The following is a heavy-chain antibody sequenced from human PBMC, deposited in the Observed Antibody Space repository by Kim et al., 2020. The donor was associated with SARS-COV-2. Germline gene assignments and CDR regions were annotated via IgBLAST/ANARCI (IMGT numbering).Heavy chain of an antibody. Sequence: SETLSLTCTVSGDSKDDNYWSWVRQPPGKGLEWIGNTHFTGKTNYHPSLMSRVTISTHTSKTQFSLQLTSVTAADTAVYYCVTKRADRSGFIDYWGQGTLVTVSS. D-gene: IGHD3-22*01. CDR1: GDSKDDNY. CDR3: VTKRADRSGFIDY. CDR2: THFTGKT. V-gene: IGHV4-59*01. J-gene: IGHJ4*02.